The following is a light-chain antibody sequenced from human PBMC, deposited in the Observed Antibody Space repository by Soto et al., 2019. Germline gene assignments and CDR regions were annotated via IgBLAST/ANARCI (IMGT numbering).Light chain of an antibody. V-gene: IGKV3-15*01. CDR1: QSVSSK. CDR2: GAS. CDR3: QQYDVWPRT. J-gene: IGKJ1*01. Sequence: EIVMTQSPATLSVSPGEGATLSCRASQSVSSKLAWYQQRAGQAPRLLIYGASTRATGIPARFSGGGSGTEFTLTISSLQSEDFAIYFCQQYDVWPRTFGQGTKVEI.